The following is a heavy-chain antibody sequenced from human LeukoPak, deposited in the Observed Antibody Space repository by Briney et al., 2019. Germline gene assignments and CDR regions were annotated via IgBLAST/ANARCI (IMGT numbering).Heavy chain of an antibody. CDR1: GGSFSGYY. V-gene: IGHV4-34*01. Sequence: SETLSLTCAVYGGSFSGYYWSWIRQPPGKGLEWIGEINHSGSTNYNPSLKSRVTISVDTSKNQSSLKLSSVTAADTAVYYCARDQGYYYYYMDVWGKGTTVTISS. CDR3: ARDQGYYYYYMDV. J-gene: IGHJ6*03. CDR2: INHSGST.